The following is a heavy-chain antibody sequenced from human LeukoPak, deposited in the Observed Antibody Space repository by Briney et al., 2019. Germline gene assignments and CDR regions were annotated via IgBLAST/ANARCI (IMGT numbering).Heavy chain of an antibody. CDR1: GFTFSSYT. CDR3: VIVRGYFDSSGSDY. CDR2: ITNNGGNT. V-gene: IGHV3-64D*06. Sequence: PGGSLRLSCSASGFTFSSYTIHWVRQAPGKGLEFVSAITNNGGNTYYADSVKGRFTISRDNSKNTVYLQMSSLRAEDMAVYYCVIVRGYFDSSGSDYWGQGTLVTVPS. J-gene: IGHJ4*02. D-gene: IGHD3-9*01.